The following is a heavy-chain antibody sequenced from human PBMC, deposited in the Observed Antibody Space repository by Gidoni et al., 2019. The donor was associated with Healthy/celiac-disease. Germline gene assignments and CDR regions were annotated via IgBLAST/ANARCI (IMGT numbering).Heavy chain of an antibody. J-gene: IGHJ4*02. V-gene: IGHV3-21*01. CDR1: GLPFSSYS. D-gene: IGHD2-2*02. CDR2: ISSSSSYI. Sequence: EVQLVESGGGLVKPGGSLRLSCEASGLPFSSYSMNWVRQAPGKGLEWVSSISSSSSYIYYADSLKRRFTISRDNAKNSLYLQMNSLRAEDTAVYYCARDDGDIVVVPAAIVGVDYWGQGTLVTVSS. CDR3: ARDDGDIVVVPAAIVGVDY.